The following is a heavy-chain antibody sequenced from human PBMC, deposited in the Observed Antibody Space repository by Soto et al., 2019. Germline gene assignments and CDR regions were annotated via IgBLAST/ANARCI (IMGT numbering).Heavy chain of an antibody. J-gene: IGHJ5*02. V-gene: IGHV3-11*05. CDR3: AAGGDYELNWFDP. Sequence: QVQLVESGGGLVKPGGSLRLSCAASGFTFSDYYMSWIRQAPGKGLEWVSYISSSSSYTNYADSVKGRFTISRDNAKNSRYLQMNSLRAEDTAVYYCAAGGDYELNWFDPWGQGTLVTVSS. CDR1: GFTFSDYY. D-gene: IGHD4-17*01. CDR2: ISSSSSYT.